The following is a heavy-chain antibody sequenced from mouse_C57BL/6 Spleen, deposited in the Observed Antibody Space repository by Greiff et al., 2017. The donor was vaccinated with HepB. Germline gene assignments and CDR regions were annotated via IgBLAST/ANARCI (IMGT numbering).Heavy chain of an antibody. V-gene: IGHV1-69*01. CDR3: ARQDSNYNFDY. J-gene: IGHJ2*01. D-gene: IGHD2-5*01. Sequence: QVQLQQPGAELVMPGASVKLSCKASGYTFTSYWMHWVKQRPGQGLEWIGEIDPSDSYTNYNQKFKGKSTLTVDKSSSTAYMQLSSLTSEDSAVYYCARQDSNYNFDYWGQGTTLTVSS. CDR1: GYTFTSYW. CDR2: IDPSDSYT.